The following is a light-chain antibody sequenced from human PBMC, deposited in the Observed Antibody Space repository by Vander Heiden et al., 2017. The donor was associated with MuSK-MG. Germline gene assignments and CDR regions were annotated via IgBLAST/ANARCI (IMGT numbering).Light chain of an antibody. CDR1: QSVSSY. CDR2: DAS. J-gene: IGKJ4*01. V-gene: IGKV3-11*01. CDR3: QQPSNWRSIT. Sequence: EIVLTQSPATLSLSPGERATLSCRASQSVSSYLAWYQQKPGQAPRLLIYDASNRDTGIPARFSGSGYGKDFTLTISSREPEDFAVYYCQQPSNWRSITFGGGTKVDIK.